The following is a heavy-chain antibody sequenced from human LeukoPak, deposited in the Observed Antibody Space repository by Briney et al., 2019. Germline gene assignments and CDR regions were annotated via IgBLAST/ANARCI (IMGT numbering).Heavy chain of an antibody. CDR1: GFTFSSYW. Sequence: PGGSLRLPCAASGFTFSSYWMSWVRQAPGKGLEWVANIKQDGSEKYYVDSVKGRFTISRDNAKNSLYLQMNSLRAEDTAVYYCARGNGYDTYYYYYYYMDVWGKGTTVTVSS. V-gene: IGHV3-7*01. CDR3: ARGNGYDTYYYYYYYMDV. J-gene: IGHJ6*03. CDR2: IKQDGSEK. D-gene: IGHD5-12*01.